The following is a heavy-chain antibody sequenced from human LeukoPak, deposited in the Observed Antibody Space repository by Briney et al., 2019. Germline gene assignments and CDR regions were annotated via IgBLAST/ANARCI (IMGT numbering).Heavy chain of an antibody. V-gene: IGHV3-73*01. Sequence: GGSLRLSCAASGFTLSDSAIHWVRQASGKGLEWVGLIDRPAKSYATAYGASVGGRFTISRDDSKNTAYLQMDSLRTEDTALYYCTRDRGTYNWLDPWGQGTLVTVSS. CDR2: IDRPAKSYAT. CDR1: GFTLSDSA. CDR3: TRDRGTYNWLDP. J-gene: IGHJ5*02. D-gene: IGHD1-26*01.